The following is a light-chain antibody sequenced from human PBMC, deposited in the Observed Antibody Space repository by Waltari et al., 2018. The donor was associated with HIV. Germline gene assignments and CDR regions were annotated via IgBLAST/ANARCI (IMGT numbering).Light chain of an antibody. J-gene: IGKJ1*01. CDR1: QSVSTN. CDR3: QQYNNWPPWT. CDR2: GAS. Sequence: VMTQSPATLSVSPGKRATLSCRASQSVSTNLAWYQQKPGQAPRLLIYGASIRATGIPGRFSGSGSVTEFTLTISSLQSEDFAVYYCQQYNNWPPWTFGQGTKVEIE. V-gene: IGKV3-15*01.